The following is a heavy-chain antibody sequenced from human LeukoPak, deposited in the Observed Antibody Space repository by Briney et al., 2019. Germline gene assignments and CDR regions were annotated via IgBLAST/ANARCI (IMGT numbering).Heavy chain of an antibody. CDR3: ASPYYGTGSYVDY. V-gene: IGHV4-39*01. CDR1: GDSISSSNYY. D-gene: IGHD3-10*01. CDR2: IYYSGST. J-gene: IGHJ4*02. Sequence: PSETLSFTCTVSGDSISSSNYYWAWIRQPPGKGLEWIGSIYYSGSTYYNPSLKSRVTISVDTSKNQFSLKLSSVTAADTAVYYCASPYYGTGSYVDYWGQGTLVTVSS.